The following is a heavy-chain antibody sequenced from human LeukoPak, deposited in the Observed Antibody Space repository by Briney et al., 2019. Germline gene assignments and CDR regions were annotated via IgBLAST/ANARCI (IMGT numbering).Heavy chain of an antibody. D-gene: IGHD2-15*01. J-gene: IGHJ6*02. V-gene: IGHV5-51*01. CDR3: TRGCSGGSCSRDAMDV. CDR1: GYSFSSDW. Sequence: GESLKISCKASGYSFSSDWIAWVRQMPGKGLEWMGIIFPIDSETTYSPSFQGQVTISADKSISTAYLQWSSLKASDTAMYYCTRGCSGGSCSRDAMDVWGQGTMVTVSS. CDR2: IFPIDSET.